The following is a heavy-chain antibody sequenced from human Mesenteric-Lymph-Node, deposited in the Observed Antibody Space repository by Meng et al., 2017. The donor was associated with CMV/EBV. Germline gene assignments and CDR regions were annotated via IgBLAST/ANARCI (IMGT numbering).Heavy chain of an antibody. J-gene: IGHJ4*02. CDR3: ARLYGPFDY. CDR2: IYYSGST. CDR1: GGSISSSSYY. D-gene: IGHD2/OR15-2a*01. V-gene: IGHV4-39*06. Sequence: SETLSLTCTVSGGSISSSSYYWGWIRQPPGKGLEWIGSIYYSGSTYYNPSLKSRVTTSVDTSKNQFTLKLNFVTAADTAVYYCARLYGPFDYWGQGTLVTVSS.